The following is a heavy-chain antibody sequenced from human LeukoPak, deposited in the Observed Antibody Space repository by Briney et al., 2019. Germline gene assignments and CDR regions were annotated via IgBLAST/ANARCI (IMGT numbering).Heavy chain of an antibody. V-gene: IGHV3-23*01. CDR1: GFTFSSYA. D-gene: IGHD3-10*01. CDR3: AKGVTMVRGVIAWFDP. J-gene: IGHJ5*02. Sequence: PGGSLRLSCAASGFTFSSYAMSWVRQAPGKGLEWVSAISGSGGSTYYADSVKGRFTIYRDNSKNTLYLQMNSLRAEDTAVYFCAKGVTMVRGVIAWFDPWGQGTLVTVSS. CDR2: ISGSGGST.